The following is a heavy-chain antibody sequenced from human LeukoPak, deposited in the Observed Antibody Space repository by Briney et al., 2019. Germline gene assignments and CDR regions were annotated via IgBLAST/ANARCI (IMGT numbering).Heavy chain of an antibody. CDR3: STEYYDSSGYYYVRNVFDI. D-gene: IGHD3-22*01. V-gene: IGHV1-69*06. Sequence: SVKVSCKASGGTFGSYAISWVRQAPGQGLEWMGGIIPIFGTANYAQKFQGRVIMTEDTSTDTAYMELSSLRSEDTAVYYCSTEYYDSSGYYYVRNVFDIWGQGTVVTVSS. J-gene: IGHJ3*02. CDR2: IIPIFGTA. CDR1: GGTFGSYA.